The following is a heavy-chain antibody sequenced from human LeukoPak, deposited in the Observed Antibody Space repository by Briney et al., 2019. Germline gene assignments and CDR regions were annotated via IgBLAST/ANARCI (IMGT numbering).Heavy chain of an antibody. Sequence: SETLSLTCTVSGDSISSSYWSWIRQPPGKGLEWIGYIHYSGSIHYNPSLKSRVTMSVDTSKNQLSLKVNSVTAADTAFYYCARVRITMVRGVIYYYGMDVWGQGTTVTVSS. V-gene: IGHV4-59*08. CDR3: ARVRITMVRGVIYYYGMDV. D-gene: IGHD3-10*01. J-gene: IGHJ6*02. CDR2: IHYSGSI. CDR1: GDSISSSY.